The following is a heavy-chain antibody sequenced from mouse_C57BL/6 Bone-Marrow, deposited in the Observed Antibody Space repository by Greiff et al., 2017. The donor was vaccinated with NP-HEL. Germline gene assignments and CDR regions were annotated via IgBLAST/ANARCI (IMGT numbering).Heavy chain of an antibody. J-gene: IGHJ1*03. Sequence: EVKLVESGGGLVKPGGSLKLSCAASGFTFSSYAMSWVRQTPEKGLEWVATISDGGSYTYYPDNVKGRFTISRDNAKNNLYLQMSHLKSEDTAMYYCARDATTVVAEDWYFDVWGTGTTVTVSS. D-gene: IGHD1-1*01. CDR1: GFTFSSYA. V-gene: IGHV5-4*01. CDR2: ISDGGSYT. CDR3: ARDATTVVAEDWYFDV.